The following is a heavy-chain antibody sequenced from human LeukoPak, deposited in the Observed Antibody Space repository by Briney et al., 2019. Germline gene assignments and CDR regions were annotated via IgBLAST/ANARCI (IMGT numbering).Heavy chain of an antibody. CDR3: ARGGNRFGGFYFDY. J-gene: IGHJ4*02. V-gene: IGHV4-31*03. D-gene: IGHD3-10*01. CDR2: IHHSGRS. Sequence: PSQTLSLTCTVSADSLSSGGHYWAWIRQFPGKGLESIGFIHHSGRSRHNPSLKDRVAISVDTFRKQFALKLSSVTAADTAMYYCARGGNRFGGFYFDYWGQGIQVIVSS. CDR1: ADSLSSGGHY.